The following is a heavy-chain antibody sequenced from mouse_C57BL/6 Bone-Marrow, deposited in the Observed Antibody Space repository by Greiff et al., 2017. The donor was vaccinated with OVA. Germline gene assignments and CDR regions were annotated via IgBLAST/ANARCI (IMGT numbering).Heavy chain of an antibody. Sequence: EVHLVESGGGLVKPGGSLKLSCAASGFTFSDYGMHWVRQAPEKGLEWVAYISSGSSTIYYADTVKGRFTISRDNAKNTLFLQMTSLRSEDTAMYYCARGGAQFAYWGQGTLVTVSA. J-gene: IGHJ3*01. V-gene: IGHV5-17*01. CDR2: ISSGSSTI. D-gene: IGHD6-1*01. CDR1: GFTFSDYG. CDR3: ARGGAQFAY.